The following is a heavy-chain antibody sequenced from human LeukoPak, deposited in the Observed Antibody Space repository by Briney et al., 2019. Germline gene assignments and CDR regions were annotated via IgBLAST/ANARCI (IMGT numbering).Heavy chain of an antibody. CDR1: GGSISSGSYY. D-gene: IGHD1-26*01. Sequence: SQTLSLTCTVSGGSISSGSYYWSWIRQPAGKGLEWIGRIYTSGSTNYNPSLKSRVTISVDTSKNQFSLKLSSVTAADTAVHSCAREGSYMDVWGKGTTVTVSS. CDR3: AREGSYMDV. V-gene: IGHV4-61*02. J-gene: IGHJ6*03. CDR2: IYTSGST.